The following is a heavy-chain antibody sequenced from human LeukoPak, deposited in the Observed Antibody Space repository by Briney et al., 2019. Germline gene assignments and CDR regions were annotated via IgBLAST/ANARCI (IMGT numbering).Heavy chain of an antibody. CDR2: IYPGDSDT. J-gene: IGHJ4*02. Sequence: GESLQISCKGSGYRFTSYWLGWVRQMPGKGLEWMGIIYPGDSDTRYSPSFQGQVTISADKSISTAYLQWSSLKASDTAMYYCARRVYGDYDGHYFDYWGQGTLVTVSS. CDR1: GYRFTSYW. V-gene: IGHV5-51*01. D-gene: IGHD4-17*01. CDR3: ARRVYGDYDGHYFDY.